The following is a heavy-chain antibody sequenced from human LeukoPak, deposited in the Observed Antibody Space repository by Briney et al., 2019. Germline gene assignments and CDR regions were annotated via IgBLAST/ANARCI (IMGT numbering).Heavy chain of an antibody. D-gene: IGHD3-10*01. CDR3: AKAGPLLWFGEGTYYYMDV. CDR2: ISGSGGST. J-gene: IGHJ6*03. Sequence: GGSLRLSCAASGFTFSSYAMSWVRQAPGKGLEWVSAISGSGGSTYYADSVKGRFSISRDNSKNTLYLQMNSLRAEDTAVYYCAKAGPLLWFGEGTYYYMDVWGKGTTVTISS. CDR1: GFTFSSYA. V-gene: IGHV3-23*01.